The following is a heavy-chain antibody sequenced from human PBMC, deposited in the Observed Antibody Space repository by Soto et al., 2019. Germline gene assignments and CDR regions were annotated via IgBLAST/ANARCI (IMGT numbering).Heavy chain of an antibody. CDR3: ARDIYYGSGTYYTPMDL. J-gene: IGHJ6*02. D-gene: IGHD3-10*01. CDR1: GFALTSYS. CDR2: ISSSDTYI. V-gene: IGHV3-21*01. Sequence: PGGSLRLSCAASGFALTSYSMNWVRQAPGKGLEWLSSISSSDTYIYYADSVKGRFTISRDNAKDSLYLQMTSLRAEDTAVYYCARDIYYGSGTYYTPMDLWGQGTTVTVSS.